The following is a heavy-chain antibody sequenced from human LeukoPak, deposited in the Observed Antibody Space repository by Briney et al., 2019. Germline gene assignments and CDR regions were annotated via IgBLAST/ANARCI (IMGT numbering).Heavy chain of an antibody. V-gene: IGHV3-21*01. Sequence: PGGSLRLSCAASGFTFSRYSVNWVRQAPGKGLEWVSSISGSSSYIYYADSVKGRFTISRDNAKNSLYLQMNSLRAEDTAVYYCAILIVDHGLDSWGQGTLVTVSS. CDR1: GFTFSRYS. J-gene: IGHJ4*02. CDR3: AILIVDHGLDS. CDR2: ISGSSSYI. D-gene: IGHD3-22*01.